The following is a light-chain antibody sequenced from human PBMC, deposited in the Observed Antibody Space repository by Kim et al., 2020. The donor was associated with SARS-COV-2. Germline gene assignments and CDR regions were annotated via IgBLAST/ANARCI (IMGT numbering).Light chain of an antibody. CDR1: QSLLHSNGYNY. CDR3: MQARQSPPWT. V-gene: IGKV2-28*01. CDR2: MAS. Sequence: DVVMTQSPLSLPVTPGEPASISCRSSQSLLHSNGYNYLDWYLQKPGQSPQLLIYMASNRASGVPDRFSGSGSGTDFTLNISRVEAEDVGVYYCMQARQSPPWTFGPGTKLEI. J-gene: IGKJ1*01.